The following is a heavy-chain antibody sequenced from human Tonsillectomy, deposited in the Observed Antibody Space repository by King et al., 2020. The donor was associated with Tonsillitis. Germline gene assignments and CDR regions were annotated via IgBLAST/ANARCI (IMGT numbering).Heavy chain of an antibody. Sequence: VQLVESGGGLVQPGGSLRLSCAPSGFTVSTNYMTWVRQAPGKALEWVSVIYSGGSTYYAVSVKGRFTISRDNSKNTLYLQMNTLRVEDTAVYYCARGKSSLLERLPGSFDYWGQGTLVTVSS. CDR1: GFTVSTNY. J-gene: IGHJ4*02. V-gene: IGHV3-66*01. D-gene: IGHD1-1*01. CDR3: ARGKSSLLERLPGSFDY. CDR2: IYSGGST.